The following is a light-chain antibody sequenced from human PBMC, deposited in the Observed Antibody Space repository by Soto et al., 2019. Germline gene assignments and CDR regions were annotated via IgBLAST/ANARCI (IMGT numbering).Light chain of an antibody. V-gene: IGKV1-39*01. Sequence: DIQMTQSPSSLSASVGDRVIITCRASQTIMSSYLNWYQQKPGKAPRLLIYGASTLRSGVPSRFSGSGSGTDFTLTISSLQPDDYVTYYCQQSDTARTFGQGTDVERK. J-gene: IGKJ1*01. CDR2: GAS. CDR1: QTIMSSY. CDR3: QQSDTART.